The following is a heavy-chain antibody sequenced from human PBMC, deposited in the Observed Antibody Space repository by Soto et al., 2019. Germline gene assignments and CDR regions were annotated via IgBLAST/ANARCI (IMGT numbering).Heavy chain of an antibody. CDR2: IHHSGST. CDR1: GASISSRSYS. V-gene: IGHV4-39*01. Sequence: PSETLSLTCTVSGASISSRSYSWGWIRQPPGKGLEWIGNIHHSGSTYYNPSLKSRVTISVDTSKDQFSLKLSSVTAADTAVYYCARHILTTVVRGFLITFDQYRGMDVWGQGTTVTVSS. CDR3: ARHILTTVVRGFLITFDQYRGMDV. J-gene: IGHJ6*02. D-gene: IGHD3-10*01.